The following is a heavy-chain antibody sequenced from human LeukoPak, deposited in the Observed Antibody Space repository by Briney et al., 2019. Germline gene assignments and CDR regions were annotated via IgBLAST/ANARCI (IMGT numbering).Heavy chain of an antibody. CDR2: INPNSGGT. D-gene: IGHD3-3*01. V-gene: IGHV1-2*06. CDR1: GYTFTGYY. J-gene: IGHJ6*02. Sequence: ALVKVSCKASGYTFTGYYMHWVRQAPGQGLEWMGRINPNSGGTNYVQKFQGRVTMTRDTSISTAYMELSRLRSDDTAVYYCARGGYDFVYYYYGMDVWGQGTTVTVSS. CDR3: ARGGYDFVYYYYGMDV.